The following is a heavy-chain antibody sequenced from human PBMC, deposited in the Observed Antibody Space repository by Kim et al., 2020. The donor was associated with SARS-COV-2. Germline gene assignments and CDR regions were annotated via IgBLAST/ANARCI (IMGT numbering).Heavy chain of an antibody. CDR3: AKESIAAAGTSVRSLTHFDY. V-gene: IGHV3-23*01. J-gene: IGHJ4*02. D-gene: IGHD6-13*01. CDR1: GFTFSSYA. Sequence: GGSLRLSCAASGFTFSSYAMSWVRQAPGKGLEWVSAICGSGGSTYYADSVKGRFTISRDNSKNTLYLQMNSLRAEDTAVYYCAKESIAAAGTSVRSLTHFDYWGQGTLVTVSS. CDR2: ICGSGGST.